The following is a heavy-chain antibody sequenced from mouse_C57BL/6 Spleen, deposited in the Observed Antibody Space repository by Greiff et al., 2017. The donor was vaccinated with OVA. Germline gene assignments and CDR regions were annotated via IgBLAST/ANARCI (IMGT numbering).Heavy chain of an antibody. Sequence: DVKLQESGPGLVKPSQSLSLTCSVTGYSITSGYYWNWIRQFPGNKLEWMGYISYDGSNNYNPSLKNRISITRDTSKNQFFLKLNSVTTEDTATYYCASHYGFDYWGQGTTLTVSS. J-gene: IGHJ2*01. CDR3: ASHYGFDY. CDR2: ISYDGSN. D-gene: IGHD1-1*01. CDR1: GYSITSGYY. V-gene: IGHV3-6*01.